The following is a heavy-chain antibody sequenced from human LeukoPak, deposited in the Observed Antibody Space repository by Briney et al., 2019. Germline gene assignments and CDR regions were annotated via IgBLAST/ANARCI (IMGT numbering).Heavy chain of an antibody. CDR3: ARSGGHDAFDI. D-gene: IGHD4-23*01. V-gene: IGHV6-1*01. Sequence: SQTLSLTCALSGDSVSSYSAAWSWIRQSPSRSLEWLGRTYYRSKWYNDYAVSVKSRITINPDTSKNQFSLQLTSVTPEDTAVYYCARSGGHDAFDIWGQGTMVTVSS. CDR2: TYYRSKWYN. J-gene: IGHJ3*02. CDR1: GDSVSSYSAA.